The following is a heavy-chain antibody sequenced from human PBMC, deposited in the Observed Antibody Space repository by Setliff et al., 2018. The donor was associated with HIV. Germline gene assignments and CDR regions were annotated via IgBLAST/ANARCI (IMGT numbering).Heavy chain of an antibody. D-gene: IGHD2-21*01. V-gene: IGHV4-38-2*02. J-gene: IGHJ4*02. CDR3: ARDRGGDGYMDS. CDR1: DYSISSGYY. Sequence: PSETLSLTCAVSDYSISSGYYWDWIRQPPGKGLEWIGSIHYSGITYCNPSLKSRVTISVDTSMNQFSLRLSSVTAADTALYYCARDRGGDGYMDSWGQGTLVTVSS. CDR2: IHYSGIT.